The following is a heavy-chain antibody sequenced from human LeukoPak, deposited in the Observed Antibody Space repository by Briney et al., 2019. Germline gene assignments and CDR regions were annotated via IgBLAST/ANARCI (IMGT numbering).Heavy chain of an antibody. J-gene: IGHJ4*02. CDR3: ARDLGHTSGLDY. CDR1: GFTFSNYW. D-gene: IGHD3-10*01. V-gene: IGHV3-74*01. CDR2: INSDGSST. Sequence: PGGSLRLSCPASGFTFSNYWMHWVRQAPGKGLVWVSRINSDGSSTSYADSVKGRFTISRDNAKNTLYLQMNSLRAEDTAVYYCARDLGHTSGLDYWGQGTLVTVSS.